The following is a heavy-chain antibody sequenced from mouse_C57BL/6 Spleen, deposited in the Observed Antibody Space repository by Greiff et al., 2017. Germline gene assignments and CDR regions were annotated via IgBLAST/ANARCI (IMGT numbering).Heavy chain of an antibody. CDR1: GFTFSDYG. D-gene: IGHD2-1*01. J-gene: IGHJ4*01. CDR3: ARGVNYDYAMDY. Sequence: EVKLVESGGGLVKPGGSLKLSCAASGFTFSDYGMHWVRQAPEKGLEWVAYISSGSSTIYYADTVKGRFTNSRDNAKNTLFLQMTSLRSEDTAMYYCARGVNYDYAMDYWGQGTSVTVSS. CDR2: ISSGSSTI. V-gene: IGHV5-17*01.